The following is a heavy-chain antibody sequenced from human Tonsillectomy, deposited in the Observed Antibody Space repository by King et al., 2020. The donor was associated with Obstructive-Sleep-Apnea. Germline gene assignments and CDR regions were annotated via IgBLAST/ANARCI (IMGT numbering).Heavy chain of an antibody. J-gene: IGHJ6*02. CDR2: IRSKDNNYAT. CDR3: TRPGGDASYYYGMDV. Sequence: VQLVESGGGLVQPGGSLKLSCAASGFIISGSAMHWVRQASGKGLEWIGRIRSKDNNYATAYAASVKGRFTVSRDVSKNTAYLQMNSLKTEDTAVYYCTRPGGDASYYYGMDVWGQGATVTVSS. V-gene: IGHV3-73*02. CDR1: GFIISGSA. D-gene: IGHD2-21*02.